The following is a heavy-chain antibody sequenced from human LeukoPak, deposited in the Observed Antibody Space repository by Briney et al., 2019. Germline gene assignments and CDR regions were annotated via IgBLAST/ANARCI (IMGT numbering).Heavy chain of an antibody. CDR1: GFTFDDYG. V-gene: IGHV3-20*04. J-gene: IGHJ6*03. D-gene: IGHD6-13*01. CDR2: INWNGGST. Sequence: GSLRLSCAASGFTFDDYGMSWVRQAPGKGLEWVSGINWNGGSTGYADSVKGRFTISRDNAKNSLYLQMNSLRAEDTALSYCARAGRYSSSWYSGLVPSYYYMDVWGKGTTVTVSS. CDR3: ARAGRYSSSWYSGLVPSYYYMDV.